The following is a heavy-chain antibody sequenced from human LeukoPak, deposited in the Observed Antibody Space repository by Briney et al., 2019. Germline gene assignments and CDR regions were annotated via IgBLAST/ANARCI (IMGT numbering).Heavy chain of an antibody. CDR3: ANRGFSGSLDN. V-gene: IGHV3-23*01. CDR2: ISGSGGST. Sequence: PGGSLRLSCAASGFTFSDYAMSWVRQAPGKGLEWVSVISGSGGSTYYADSAKGRFTISRDNSKNTLHLQMSSLSAEDTAVYFCANRGFSGSLDNWGQGTLVTVSS. D-gene: IGHD5-12*01. CDR1: GFTFSDYA. J-gene: IGHJ4*02.